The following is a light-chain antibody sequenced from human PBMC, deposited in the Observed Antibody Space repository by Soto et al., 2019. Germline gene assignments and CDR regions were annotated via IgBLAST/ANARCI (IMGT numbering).Light chain of an antibody. J-gene: IGLJ3*02. CDR2: EDN. V-gene: IGLV6-57*04. CDR1: SGSIASNY. CDR3: QSYDSSKV. Sequence: NFILTQPHSVSESPGKTVTISCTRSSGSIASNYVQWYQQRPGSAPTTVIYEDNQRPSGVPDRFSGSIDSSSNSASLTISGLKTEDEADYYCQSYDSSKVFGGGTQLTVL.